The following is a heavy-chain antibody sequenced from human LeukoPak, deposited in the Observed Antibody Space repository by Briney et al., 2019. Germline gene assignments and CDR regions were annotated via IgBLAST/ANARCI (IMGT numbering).Heavy chain of an antibody. CDR2: MYSSGST. CDR3: ARGPPDCSSTSCYAFDAFDI. D-gene: IGHD2-2*01. J-gene: IGHJ3*02. CDR1: GGSISITSYY. V-gene: IGHV4-39*07. Sequence: PSETLSLTCTVSGGSISITSYYWGWIRQPPGRGLEWIGSMYSSGSTYYNPSLKSRVTISVDTSKNQFSLKLSSVTAADTAVYYCARGPPDCSSTSCYAFDAFDIWGQGIMVTVSS.